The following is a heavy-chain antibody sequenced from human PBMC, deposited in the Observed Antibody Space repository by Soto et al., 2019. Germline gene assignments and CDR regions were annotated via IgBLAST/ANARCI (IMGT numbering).Heavy chain of an antibody. V-gene: IGHV5-51*01. J-gene: IGHJ6*02. D-gene: IGHD6-19*01. CDR3: ARSPAYSNGWGRGPFYYYGMDV. CDR2: IYPGDSDT. CDR1: GYSFTSYW. Sequence: GESLKISCKGSGYSFTSYWIGWVRQMPGKGLEWMGIIYPGDSDTRYSPSFQGQVTISADKSISTAYLQWSSLKTEDTAVYYCARSPAYSNGWGRGPFYYYGMDVWGQGTTVTVSS.